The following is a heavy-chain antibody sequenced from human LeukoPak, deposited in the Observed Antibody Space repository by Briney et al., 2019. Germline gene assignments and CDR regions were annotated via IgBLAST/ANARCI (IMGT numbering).Heavy chain of an antibody. V-gene: IGHV1-8*01. CDR2: MNPNSGNT. Sequence: AASVNVSCKASGYILTNYEINWVRQATGQGLEWMGWMNPNSGNTGYAQKFQGRVTMTRNTSISTAYMELSSLRSEDTAVYYCARGPSGYAIDYWGQGTLVTVSS. J-gene: IGHJ4*02. CDR1: GYILTNYE. CDR3: ARGPSGYAIDY. D-gene: IGHD5-12*01.